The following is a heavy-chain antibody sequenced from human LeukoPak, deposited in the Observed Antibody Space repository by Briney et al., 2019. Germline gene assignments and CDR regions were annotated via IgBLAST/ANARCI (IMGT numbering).Heavy chain of an antibody. J-gene: IGHJ4*02. CDR3: VKVRGIRYRTGWYHYFDL. CDR2: ISTSGSYI. Sequence: PGGSLRLSCAASGFTFSSYTMNWVRQGPGKGLEWVSSISTSGSYIHYADSVKGRFTISRDNAKNSLSLQMNSLRAEDTAVYYCVKVRGIRYRTGWYHYFDLWGQGTLVTVSS. V-gene: IGHV3-21*04. CDR1: GFTFSSYT. D-gene: IGHD6-19*01.